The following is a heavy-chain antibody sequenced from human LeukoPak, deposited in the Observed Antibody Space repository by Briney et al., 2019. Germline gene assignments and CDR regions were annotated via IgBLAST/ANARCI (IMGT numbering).Heavy chain of an antibody. J-gene: IGHJ4*02. D-gene: IGHD4-17*01. CDR2: TYYRSKWYN. Sequence: SQTLSLTCAISGDSVSSNSAAWSWIRQSPSRGLEWLGRTYYRSKWYNDYAVSVKSRITINPDTSKNQFSLQLNSVTPEDTAVYYCARDHDYGDQPGLGYWGQGTLVTVSS. V-gene: IGHV6-1*01. CDR3: ARDHDYGDQPGLGY. CDR1: GDSVSSNSAA.